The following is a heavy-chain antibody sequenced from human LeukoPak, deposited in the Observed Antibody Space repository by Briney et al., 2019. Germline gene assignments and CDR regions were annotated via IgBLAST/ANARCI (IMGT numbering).Heavy chain of an antibody. CDR3: ASLRKRGGAFDI. V-gene: IGHV4-38-2*01. J-gene: IGHJ3*02. Sequence: GSLRLSCAASGFTFTDVYMSWIRQPPGKGLEWIGNIYYSGTTYYNPSLPSLKSRVTILVDTSKNQFSLKLRSVTAADTAVYFCASLRKRGGAFDIWGQGTMVTVSS. CDR1: GFTFTDVY. CDR2: IYYSGTT.